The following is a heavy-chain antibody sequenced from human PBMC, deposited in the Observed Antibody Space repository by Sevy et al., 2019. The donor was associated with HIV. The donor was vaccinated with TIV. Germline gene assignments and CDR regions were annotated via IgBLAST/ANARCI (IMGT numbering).Heavy chain of an antibody. CDR1: GFTLGSYT. Sequence: GGSLRLSCAASGFTLGSYTMNWVRQAPGKGLEWVASISATGGSTYYADSVKGRFTISRDVSKGILYLQMNSLTAEDTAIFYCAKPLQTLQFHPHYFDYWGQGTLVTVSS. CDR3: AKPLQTLQFHPHYFDY. V-gene: IGHV3-23*01. CDR2: ISATGGST. J-gene: IGHJ4*02. D-gene: IGHD2-21*02.